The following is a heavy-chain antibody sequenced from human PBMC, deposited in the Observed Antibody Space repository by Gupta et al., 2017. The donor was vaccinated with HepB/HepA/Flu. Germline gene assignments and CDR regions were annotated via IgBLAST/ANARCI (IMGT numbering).Heavy chain of an antibody. D-gene: IGHD2-2*01. V-gene: IGHV1-69*01. J-gene: IGHJ4*02. Sequence: QVQLVQSGAEVKKPGSSVKVSCTSSGGTFSSYATSWVRQAPGQGLEWMGGIIPIFGTANYAQKFQGRVTITADESTSTAYMELSSLRSEDTAVYYCARPREKCSSTSCYEPPDYWGQGTLVTVSS. CDR1: GGTFSSYA. CDR2: IIPIFGTA. CDR3: ARPREKCSSTSCYEPPDY.